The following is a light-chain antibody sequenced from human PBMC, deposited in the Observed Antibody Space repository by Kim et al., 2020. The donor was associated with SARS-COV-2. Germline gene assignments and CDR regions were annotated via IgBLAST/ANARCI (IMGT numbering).Light chain of an antibody. Sequence: PGGTVTLTCASSSGAVTSGQHTNWFQKKPGQAPRPLFFGTTNRHSWTPARFSGSLLGGKAVLTLSGVQPEDEAEYSGLLYHGDVPVFGGGTQLTVL. V-gene: IGLV7-43*01. J-gene: IGLJ3*02. CDR2: GTT. CDR1: SGAVTSGQH. CDR3: LLYHGDVPV.